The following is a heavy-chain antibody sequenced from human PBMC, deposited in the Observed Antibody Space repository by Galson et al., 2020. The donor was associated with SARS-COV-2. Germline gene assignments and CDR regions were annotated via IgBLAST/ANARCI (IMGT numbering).Heavy chain of an antibody. D-gene: IGHD6-19*01. CDR3: AADPPGYSSGIYYYYYGMDV. CDR1: GFTFTSSA. Sequence: SVKVSCKASGFTFTSSAVQWVRQARGQRLEWIGWIVVGSGNTNYAQKFQERVTITRDMSTSTAYMELSSLRSEDTAVYYCAADPPGYSSGIYYYYYGMDVWGQGTTVTVSS. V-gene: IGHV1-58*01. CDR2: IVVGSGNT. J-gene: IGHJ6*02.